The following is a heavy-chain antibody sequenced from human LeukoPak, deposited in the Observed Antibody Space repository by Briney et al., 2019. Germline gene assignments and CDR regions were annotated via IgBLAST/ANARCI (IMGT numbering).Heavy chain of an antibody. V-gene: IGHV1-69*05. CDR3: AGSRGLRFMESPL. Sequence: SVKVSCKASGGIFSNHAIAWVRQAPGQGLEWMGGIIPKLGTVKYAEKFQGRVTITTDESSSTVYMEMSSLTSEDTAMFYCAGSRGLRFMESPLWGQGTMVIVSS. J-gene: IGHJ3*01. CDR2: IIPKLGTV. CDR1: GGIFSNHA. D-gene: IGHD3-3*01.